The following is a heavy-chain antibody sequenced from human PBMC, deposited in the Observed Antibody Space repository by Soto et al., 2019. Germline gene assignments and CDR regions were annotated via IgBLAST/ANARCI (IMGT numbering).Heavy chain of an antibody. CDR3: ARAGGSSSSGLAY. Sequence: KPSETLSLTCAVSGGSISSGGYSWSWIRQPPGKGLEWIGYIYHSGSTYYNPSLKSRVTISVDRSKNQFSLKLSSVTAADTAVYYCARAGGSSSSGLAYWGQGTLVTVSS. D-gene: IGHD6-6*01. CDR2: IYHSGST. J-gene: IGHJ4*02. V-gene: IGHV4-30-2*01. CDR1: GGSISSGGYS.